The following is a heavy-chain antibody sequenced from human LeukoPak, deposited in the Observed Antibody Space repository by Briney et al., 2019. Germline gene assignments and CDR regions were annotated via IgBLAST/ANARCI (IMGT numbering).Heavy chain of an antibody. V-gene: IGHV3-23*01. CDR1: GFNFSSIA. J-gene: IGHJ5*02. CDR3: IPRGILHS. D-gene: IGHD3-16*01. CDR2: ISGSGGTP. Sequence: PGGSLRLSCAASGFNFSSIAMSWVRQAPGKGLEWVSTISGSGGTPYYADSVRGRFTISRDNSKNTLGLQMNSLRVDDTAIYYCIPRGILHSWGQGTLVTVSS.